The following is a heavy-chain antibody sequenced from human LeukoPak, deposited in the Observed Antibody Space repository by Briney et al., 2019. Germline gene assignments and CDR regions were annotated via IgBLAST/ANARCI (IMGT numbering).Heavy chain of an antibody. D-gene: IGHD3-22*01. CDR3: ARGHRNPYKYYDSSAERDGDAFDI. CDR2: IYYSGST. V-gene: IGHV4-59*12. J-gene: IGHJ3*02. CDR1: GGSISSYY. Sequence: SETLSLTCTVSGGSISSYYWSWIRQHPGKGLEWIGYIYYSGSTNYNPSLKSRVTISVDTSKNQFSLQLNPVTPEDTAVYYCARGHRNPYKYYDSSAERDGDAFDIWGQGTMVTVSS.